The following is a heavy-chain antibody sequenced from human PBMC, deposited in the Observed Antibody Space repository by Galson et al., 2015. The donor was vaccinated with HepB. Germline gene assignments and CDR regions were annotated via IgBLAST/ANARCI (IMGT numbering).Heavy chain of an antibody. CDR2: INPNSGGT. D-gene: IGHD3-3*01. V-gene: IGHV1-2*02. CDR1: GYTFTGYY. Sequence: SVKVSCKASGYTFTGYYMHWVRQAPGQGLEWMGWINPNSGGTNYAQKFQGRVTMTRDTSISTVYMEVSRLSSDDTAVYYCARFNPRGSGYPYWGQGTLVTVSS. J-gene: IGHJ4*02. CDR3: ARFNPRGSGYPY.